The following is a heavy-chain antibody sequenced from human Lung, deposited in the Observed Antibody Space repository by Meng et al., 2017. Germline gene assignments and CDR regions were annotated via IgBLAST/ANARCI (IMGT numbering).Heavy chain of an antibody. CDR3: ARGQKGYFDL. J-gene: IGHJ2*01. V-gene: IGHV4-30-4*01. CDR1: GGSISSSNYY. Sequence: VRMPGSGPGLGTPSQTLSLTCTVSGGSISSSNYYGSWIRQPPGKGLEWSGQIYNSGSTYYTPSLKRRIAISVDTSKNQFSLKLSSVTAADTAVYYCARGQKGYFDLWGRGTLVTVSS. CDR2: IYNSGST.